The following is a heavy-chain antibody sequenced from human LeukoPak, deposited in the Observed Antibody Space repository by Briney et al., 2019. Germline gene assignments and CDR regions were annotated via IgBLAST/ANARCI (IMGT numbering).Heavy chain of an antibody. Sequence: PGASLRLSCAASGFTFRTYWMHWVRQNPGQGLVCVSRINSDGSTTNYADSVEGRFTVSRDNAQNTLYLQMSSLRAEDTAVYYCARAGNYYFEYWGQGALVTVSS. CDR1: GFTFRTYW. J-gene: IGHJ4*02. CDR3: ARAGNYYFEY. CDR2: INSDGSTT. D-gene: IGHD3-10*01. V-gene: IGHV3-74*01.